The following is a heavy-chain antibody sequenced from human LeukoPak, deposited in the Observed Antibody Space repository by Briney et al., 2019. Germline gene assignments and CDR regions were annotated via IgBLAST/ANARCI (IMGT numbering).Heavy chain of an antibody. Sequence: PGGSLRLSCAASGFTFSSYGMNWVRQAPGKGLEWVSCISTSSNRIDYADSVKGRFTMSRDNAKNLLYLQMNSLRDEDTAMYYCARVSAPGTSGWYFGYWGQGTLVTVSS. CDR1: GFTFSSYG. J-gene: IGHJ4*02. V-gene: IGHV3-48*02. CDR2: ISTSSNRI. CDR3: ARVSAPGTSGWYFGY. D-gene: IGHD6-19*01.